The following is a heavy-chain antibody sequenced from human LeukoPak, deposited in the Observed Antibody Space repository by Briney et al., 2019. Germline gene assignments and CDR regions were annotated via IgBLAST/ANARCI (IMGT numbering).Heavy chain of an antibody. CDR3: ARDLISIAARGGAFDI. Sequence: ASVKVSCKASGYTFTSYYMHWVRQAPGQGLEWMGGIIPIFGTANYAQKFQGRVTITTDESTSTAYMELSSLRSEDTAVYYCARDLISIAARGGAFDIWGQGTMVTVSS. V-gene: IGHV1-69*05. CDR1: GYTFTSYY. D-gene: IGHD6-6*01. J-gene: IGHJ3*02. CDR2: IIPIFGTA.